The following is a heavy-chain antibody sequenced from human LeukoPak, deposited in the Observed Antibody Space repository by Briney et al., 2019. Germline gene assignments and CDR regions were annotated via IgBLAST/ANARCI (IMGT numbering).Heavy chain of an antibody. D-gene: IGHD3-22*01. CDR1: GGSFSGYY. V-gene: IGHV4-34*01. CDR2: INHRGST. J-gene: IGHJ4*02. CDR3: ARTLYDSSGYYPLLYYFDY. Sequence: SETLSLTCAVYGGSFSGYYWSWIRQPPGKGLEWIGEINHRGSTNYNPSLKSRVTISVDTSKNQFSLKLSSVTAADTAVYYCARTLYDSSGYYPLLYYFDYWGQGTLVTVSS.